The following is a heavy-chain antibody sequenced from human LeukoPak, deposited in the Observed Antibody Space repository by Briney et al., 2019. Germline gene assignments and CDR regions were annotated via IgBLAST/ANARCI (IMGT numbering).Heavy chain of an antibody. CDR2: ISSGGTP. V-gene: IGHV3-66*02. J-gene: IGHJ4*02. CDR3: ARGGAGYSFDY. CDR1: GFTVSTNY. Sequence: GGSLRLSCAASGFTVSTNYMSWVRQAPGKGLEWVSVISSGGTPYYADSVKGRFTISKDSSENTLYLQMHSLRAEDTAVYYCARGGAGYSFDYWSQGTLVTVSS. D-gene: IGHD2-15*01.